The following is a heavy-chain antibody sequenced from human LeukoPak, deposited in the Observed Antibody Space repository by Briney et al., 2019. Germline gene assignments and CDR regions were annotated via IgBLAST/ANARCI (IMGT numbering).Heavy chain of an antibody. Sequence: ASVKVSCKASGYTFASYGISWVRQAPGQGLEWMGWISAYNGNTNYPQKLQGRVTMTTDTSTSTAYMELRSLRSDDTAVYYCARVRDGRPPDYWGQGTLVTVSS. CDR1: GYTFASYG. CDR3: ARVRDGRPPDY. CDR2: ISAYNGNT. D-gene: IGHD5-24*01. V-gene: IGHV1-18*04. J-gene: IGHJ4*02.